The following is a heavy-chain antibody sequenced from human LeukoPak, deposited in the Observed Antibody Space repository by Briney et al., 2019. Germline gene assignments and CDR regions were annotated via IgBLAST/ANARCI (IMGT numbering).Heavy chain of an antibody. D-gene: IGHD3-22*01. J-gene: IGHJ5*02. V-gene: IGHV4-59*08. Sequence: PSETLSLTCTVSGGSISSYYWSWVRQPPGKGLEWIGYIYYSGSTNYNPSLKSRVTMSADTSKNQLSPKLSSVTAADTAVYYCARPYYYDSRIDPWGQGILVTVSS. CDR3: ARPYYYDSRIDP. CDR1: GGSISSYY. CDR2: IYYSGST.